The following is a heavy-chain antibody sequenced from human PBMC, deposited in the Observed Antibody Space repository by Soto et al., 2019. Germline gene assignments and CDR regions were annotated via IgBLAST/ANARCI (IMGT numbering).Heavy chain of an antibody. J-gene: IGHJ5*02. D-gene: IGHD5-12*01. V-gene: IGHV1-69*06. CDR3: AEGVLRDGYNHRGWFDP. Sequence: SVKVSCKASGGTFSSYAISWVRQAPGQGLEWMGGIIPIFGTANYAQKFQGRVTITADKSASTAYMELSSLRSEDTAVYYCAEGVLRDGYNHRGWFDPWGQGTLVTVSS. CDR2: IIPIFGTA. CDR1: GGTFSSYA.